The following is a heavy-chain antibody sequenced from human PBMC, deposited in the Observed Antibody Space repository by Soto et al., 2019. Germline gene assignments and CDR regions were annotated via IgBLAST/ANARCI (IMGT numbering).Heavy chain of an antibody. CDR1: GGSISSFY. CDR2: IHNSGSA. D-gene: IGHD3-9*01. CDR3: AGSGVLTGYAFEI. Sequence: SETLSLTCTVSGGSISSFYWSWVRQPPGKGLEWIGYIHNSGSAKQNPSLKSRVTISLDTSKNQFSLKLTSVTAADTAVYYCAGSGVLTGYAFEIWGQGTMVTVS. J-gene: IGHJ3*02. V-gene: IGHV4-4*08.